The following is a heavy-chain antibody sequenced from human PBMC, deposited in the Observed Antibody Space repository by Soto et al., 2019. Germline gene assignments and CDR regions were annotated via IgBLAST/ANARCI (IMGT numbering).Heavy chain of an antibody. CDR1: GFTFSSYW. Sequence: QPGGSLRLSCAASGFTFSSYWMHWVRQAPGKGLVWVSRINSDGSSTSYADSVKGRFTISRDNAKNTLYLQMNSLRAEDTAVYYCARDRYPYYDFWSGHYGMDVWGQGTTVTVSS. CDR2: INSDGSST. J-gene: IGHJ6*02. D-gene: IGHD3-3*01. V-gene: IGHV3-74*01. CDR3: ARDRYPYYDFWSGHYGMDV.